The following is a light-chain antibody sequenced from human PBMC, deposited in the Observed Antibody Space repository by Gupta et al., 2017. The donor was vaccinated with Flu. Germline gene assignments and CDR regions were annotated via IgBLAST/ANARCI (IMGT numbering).Light chain of an antibody. CDR1: AGIVTSGYY. CDR3: LLYYGGVWV. Sequence: QTVVTQEPSLPVSPGGPVTLTCSSSAGIVTSGYYANWFQQKPGQAPRPLIYSASNRHSWTPARFSGSLLGGKAALTLSGAQPDDEAEYYCLLYYGGVWVFGGGTKLTVL. V-gene: IGLV7-43*01. CDR2: SAS. J-gene: IGLJ3*02.